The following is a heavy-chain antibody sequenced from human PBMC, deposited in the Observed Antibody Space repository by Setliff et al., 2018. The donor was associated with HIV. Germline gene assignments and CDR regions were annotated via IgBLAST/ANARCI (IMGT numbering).Heavy chain of an antibody. V-gene: IGHV1-69*13. D-gene: IGHD2-21*02. CDR2: IIPVFRTT. Sequence: GASVKVSCKASRGAFSDYAFAWMRRAPGQGLEWLGGIIPVFRTTNYAQKFQGRVTITAEESTGTTYMQLSSLRVEDTAVYYCARLFGDADFDYWGQGTLVTSPQ. J-gene: IGHJ4*02. CDR1: RGAFSDYA. CDR3: ARLFGDADFDY.